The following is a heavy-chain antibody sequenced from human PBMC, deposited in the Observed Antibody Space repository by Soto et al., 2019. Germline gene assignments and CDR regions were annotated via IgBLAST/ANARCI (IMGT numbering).Heavy chain of an antibody. V-gene: IGHV4-59*12. Sequence: PSETLSLTCTVSGGSISSYYLSWIRQPPGKGLEWIGYIYYSGSTNYIPSLKSRVTISVDRSKNQFSLKLSSVTAADTAVYYCARAGDSSGPVALGYWGQGTLVTVSS. CDR2: IYYSGST. J-gene: IGHJ4*02. D-gene: IGHD6-19*01. CDR3: ARAGDSSGPVALGY. CDR1: GGSISSYY.